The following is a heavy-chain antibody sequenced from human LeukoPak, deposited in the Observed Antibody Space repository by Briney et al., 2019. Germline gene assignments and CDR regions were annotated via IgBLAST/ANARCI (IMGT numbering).Heavy chain of an antibody. J-gene: IGHJ4*02. CDR2: ISSSGSTI. V-gene: IGHV3-11*01. D-gene: IGHD6-19*01. CDR1: GFTFSDYY. CDR3: AREAVAVAEFDY. Sequence: GGSLRLSCAASGFTFSDYYMSWIRQAPGKGLEWVSYISSSGSTIYYADSVEGRFTISRDNAKNSLYLQMNSLRAEDTAVYYCAREAVAVAEFDYWGQGTLVTVSS.